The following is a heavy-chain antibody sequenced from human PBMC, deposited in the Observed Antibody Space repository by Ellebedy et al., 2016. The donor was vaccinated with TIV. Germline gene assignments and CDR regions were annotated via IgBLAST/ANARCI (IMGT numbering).Heavy chain of an antibody. CDR3: ARGSYDYGDY. CDR1: GFTFDDYA. J-gene: IGHJ4*02. CDR2: ISWNSGSI. Sequence: GGSLRLSCAASGFTFDDYAMHWVRQAPGKGLEWVSGISWNSGSIGYADSVKGRCTISRDNSKNTLYLQMNSLRAEDTAVYYCARGSYDYGDYWGQGTLVTVSS. V-gene: IGHV3-9*01. D-gene: IGHD3-16*01.